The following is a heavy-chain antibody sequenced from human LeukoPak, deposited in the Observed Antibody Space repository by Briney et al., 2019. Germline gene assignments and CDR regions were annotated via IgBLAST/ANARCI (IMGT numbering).Heavy chain of an antibody. Sequence: GGSLRLSCAASGFTFSSYAMSWVRQAPGKGLEWVSAISGSGGSTYYADSVKGRFTIARDNSKNTLYLQMNSLRAEDTAVYYCAKGQGGSYSQSDYWGQGTLVTVSS. CDR3: AKGQGGSYSQSDY. V-gene: IGHV3-23*01. J-gene: IGHJ4*02. CDR2: ISGSGGST. CDR1: GFTFSSYA. D-gene: IGHD1-26*01.